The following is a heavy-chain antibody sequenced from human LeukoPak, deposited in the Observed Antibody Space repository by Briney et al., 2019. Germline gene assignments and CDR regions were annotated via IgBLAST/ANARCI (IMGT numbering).Heavy chain of an antibody. CDR2: IYSGGST. CDR3: ATKGVQGYFQH. Sequence: GGSLRLSCAASGFTFTSYWMTWVRRAPGKGLEWVSVIYSGGSTYYADSVKGRFTISRDNSKNTLYLQMNSLRAEDTAVYYCATKGVQGYFQHWGQGTLVTVSS. CDR1: GFTFTSYW. J-gene: IGHJ1*01. D-gene: IGHD3-16*01. V-gene: IGHV3-66*02.